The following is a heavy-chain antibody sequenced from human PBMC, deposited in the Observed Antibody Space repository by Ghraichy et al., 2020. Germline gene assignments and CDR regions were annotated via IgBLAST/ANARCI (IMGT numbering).Heavy chain of an antibody. CDR3: ARSARRNGYCSSTSCYPKYFQH. V-gene: IGHV4-34*01. D-gene: IGHD2-2*01. CDR2: INHSGST. CDR1: GGSFSGYY. Sequence: SETLSLTCAVYGGSFSGYYWSWIRQPPGKGLEWIGEINHSGSTNYNPSLKSRVTISVDTSKNQFSLKLSSVTAADTAVYYCARSARRNGYCSSTSCYPKYFQHWGQGTLVTVSS. J-gene: IGHJ1*01.